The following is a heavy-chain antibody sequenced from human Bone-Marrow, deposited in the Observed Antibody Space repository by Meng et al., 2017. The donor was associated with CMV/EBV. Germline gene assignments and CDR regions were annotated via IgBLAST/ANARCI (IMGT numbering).Heavy chain of an antibody. CDR1: GVSISSNSYY. CDR2: IYYSGST. J-gene: IGHJ5*02. Sequence: SETLSLTCTVSGVSISSNSYYWGWIRQPPGKGLEWIGSIYYSGSTYYNPSLKSRVTISVDTSKNQFSLKLSSVTAADTAVYYCARIANGGWFDPWGQGTLVTVSS. D-gene: IGHD6-13*01. V-gene: IGHV4-39*07. CDR3: ARIANGGWFDP.